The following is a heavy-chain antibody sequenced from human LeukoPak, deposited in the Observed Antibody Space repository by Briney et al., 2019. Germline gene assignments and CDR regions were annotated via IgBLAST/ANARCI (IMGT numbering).Heavy chain of an antibody. J-gene: IGHJ4*02. D-gene: IGHD3-22*01. Sequence: PSETLSLTCTVSGGSISSSSYYWGWIRQPPGKGLEWIGSIYYSGSTYYNPSLKSRVTISVDTSKNQFSLKLSSVTAADTAVYYCASRYYDGSGYYFDYWGQGTLVTVSS. V-gene: IGHV4-39*01. CDR1: GGSISSSSYY. CDR2: IYYSGST. CDR3: ASRYYDGSGYYFDY.